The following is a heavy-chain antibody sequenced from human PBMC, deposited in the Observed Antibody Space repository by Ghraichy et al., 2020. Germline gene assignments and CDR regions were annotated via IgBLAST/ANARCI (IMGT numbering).Heavy chain of an antibody. Sequence: LTNYYINWVRQAPGKGLEWVSSISSSSGYIYYADSVKGRFTISRDNAMNSLYLEMNSLRAEDTAVYYCARDRGSGYDYWSGYLSGWGQGTLVTVSS. V-gene: IGHV3-21*01. CDR1: LTNYY. J-gene: IGHJ4*02. D-gene: IGHD3-3*01. CDR3: ARDRGSGYDYWSGYLSG. CDR2: ISSSSGYI.